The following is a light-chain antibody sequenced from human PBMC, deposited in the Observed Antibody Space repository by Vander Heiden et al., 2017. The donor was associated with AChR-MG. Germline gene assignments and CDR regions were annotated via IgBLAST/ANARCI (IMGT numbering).Light chain of an antibody. J-gene: IGKJ1*01. CDR2: AAS. CDR1: QSISSY. Sequence: DIQMTQSPSSLSASVGDRVTITCRASQSISSYLNWFQQKPGKAPNLLIYAASSLQSGVPSRFSGSGFGTDFTLTISSLQPEDVATFYCQQSYDTPWTFGQGTRVEI. V-gene: IGKV1-39*01. CDR3: QQSYDTPWT.